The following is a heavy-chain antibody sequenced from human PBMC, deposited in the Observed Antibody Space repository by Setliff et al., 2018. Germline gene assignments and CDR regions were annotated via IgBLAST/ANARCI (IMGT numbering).Heavy chain of an antibody. Sequence: SETLSLTCTVSGGSISSSNWWSWVRQPPGKGLEWIGEIYHSGSTNYNPSLKSRVTISVDKSENQFFLEITSVTAADTAVYYCARDNNPGYRGYWGRFDYWGQGTLVTVSS. CDR2: IYHSGST. CDR1: GGSISSSNW. V-gene: IGHV4-4*02. CDR3: ARDNNPGYRGYWGRFDY. J-gene: IGHJ4*02. D-gene: IGHD3-16*02.